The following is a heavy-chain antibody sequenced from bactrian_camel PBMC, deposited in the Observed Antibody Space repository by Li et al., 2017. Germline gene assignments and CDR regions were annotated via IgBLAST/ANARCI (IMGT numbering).Heavy chain of an antibody. CDR3: AAGDIYVDQPRL. Sequence: HVQLVESGGGSVQAGGSLRLSCAASGYTYSRYCMGWFRQAPGQKREAVAAISPGGGSSIYTDPVQGRFTITRDNSKGTLYLRMSSLKPEDTAVYYCAAGDIYVDQPRLRGQGTQVTVS. J-gene: IGHJ4*01. CDR2: ISPGGGSS. D-gene: IGHD3*01. V-gene: IGHV3-3*01. CDR1: GYTYSRYC.